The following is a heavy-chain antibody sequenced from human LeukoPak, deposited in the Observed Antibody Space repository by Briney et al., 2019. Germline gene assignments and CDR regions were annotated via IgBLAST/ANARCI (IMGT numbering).Heavy chain of an antibody. CDR3: ARREYSSGWYYGNYFDY. CDR1: GGSISSSNW. Sequence: SETLSLTCTVSGGSISSSNWWSWVRQPPGKGLEWIGEIYHSGSTNYNSSLKSRVTISVDKSNNQFSLKLSSVAAADTAVYYCARREYSSGWYYGNYFDYWGQGTLVIVSS. V-gene: IGHV4-4*02. J-gene: IGHJ4*02. CDR2: IYHSGST. D-gene: IGHD6-19*01.